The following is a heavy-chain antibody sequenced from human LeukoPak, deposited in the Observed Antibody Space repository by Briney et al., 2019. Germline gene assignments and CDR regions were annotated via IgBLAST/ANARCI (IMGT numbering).Heavy chain of an antibody. D-gene: IGHD5-12*01. V-gene: IGHV3-74*01. CDR1: GFTFSNYW. CDR3: ARPIRGYDGFDI. CDR2: INGAGSTT. J-gene: IGHJ3*02. Sequence: PGGSLRLSCAASGFTFSNYWMYWVRQAPGKGLVWVSRINGAGSTTNYADSVKGRFTISRDNGKNTLYLQMNSLRAEDTAIYYRARPIRGYDGFDIWGQGTMVTVSS.